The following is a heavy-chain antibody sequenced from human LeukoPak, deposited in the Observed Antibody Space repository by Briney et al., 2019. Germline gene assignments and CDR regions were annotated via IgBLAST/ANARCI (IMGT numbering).Heavy chain of an antibody. CDR3: ATPDLGYCSSTSCRRGGY. CDR1: GFTFSSYE. V-gene: IGHV3-48*03. D-gene: IGHD2-2*01. CDR2: ISSSGSTI. Sequence: GGSLRLSCAASGFTFSSYEMNWVGQAPGKGLEGGSYISSSGSTIYYEDSVKGRFTIYRDNAKHSLYLQMNSLRAEHTAVYYCATPDLGYCSSTSCRRGGYWGQGTLVTVSS. J-gene: IGHJ4*02.